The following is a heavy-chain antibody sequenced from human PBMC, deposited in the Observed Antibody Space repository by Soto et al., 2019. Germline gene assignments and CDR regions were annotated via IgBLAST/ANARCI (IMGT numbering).Heavy chain of an antibody. CDR3: ARGLHLVPRGYIDY. V-gene: IGHV4-31*03. D-gene: IGHD4-4*01. CDR1: GVSISSGGYY. J-gene: IGHJ4*02. CDR2: IFNSGDT. Sequence: QVQLQESGPGLVKPSQTLSLTCTVSGVSISSGGYYWSWIRQHPRKGREWIGYIFNSGDTFYNPSLKSRLTIAVDTPKNECSRRMRSVTAADTAVYFWARGLHLVPRGYIDYWGQGSLVTVSS.